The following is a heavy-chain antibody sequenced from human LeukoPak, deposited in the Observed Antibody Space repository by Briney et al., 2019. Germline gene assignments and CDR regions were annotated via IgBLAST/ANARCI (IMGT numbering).Heavy chain of an antibody. CDR1: GFTFSSYG. Sequence: PGRSLRLSCAASGFTFSSYGMHWVRQAPGKGLEWVAVISYDGSNKYYADSVKGRFTISRDNSKNTLYLQMRRLRAEDTAVYYCVTVGKYKTSWYGVHWGQGALVTVSS. V-gene: IGHV3-30*03. J-gene: IGHJ4*02. D-gene: IGHD6-13*01. CDR2: ISYDGSNK. CDR3: VTVGKYKTSWYGVH.